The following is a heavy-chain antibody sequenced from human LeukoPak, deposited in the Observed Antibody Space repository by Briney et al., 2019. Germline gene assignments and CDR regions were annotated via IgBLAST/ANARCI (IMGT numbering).Heavy chain of an antibody. J-gene: IGHJ3*02. CDR3: ARAWDSSGYRGAFHI. Sequence: SETLSLTCAVSGGSISSGGYSWSWIRQPPGKGLEWIGYISYTGSTNYNPSLKSRVTISVETSKKQISLKLSSVTAADTAVYYCARAWDSSGYRGAFHIWGQGTMVTVSS. CDR2: ISYTGST. V-gene: IGHV4-61*08. D-gene: IGHD3-22*01. CDR1: GGSISSGGYS.